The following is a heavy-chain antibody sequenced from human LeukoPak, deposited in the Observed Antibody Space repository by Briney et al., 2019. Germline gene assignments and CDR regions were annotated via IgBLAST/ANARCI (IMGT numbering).Heavy chain of an antibody. J-gene: IGHJ4*02. D-gene: IGHD3-16*01. V-gene: IGHV1-2*02. CDR1: GYTFTGYY. CDR2: INPNSGGT. CDR3: AREASHHHNMLWDY. Sequence: ASVKVSCKASGYTFTGYYMDWVRQAPGQGPEWMGWINPNSGGTNYAQKFQGRVTMTRDTSISTAYMELSRLRSDDTAVYYCAREASHHHNMLWDYWGQGTLVTVSS.